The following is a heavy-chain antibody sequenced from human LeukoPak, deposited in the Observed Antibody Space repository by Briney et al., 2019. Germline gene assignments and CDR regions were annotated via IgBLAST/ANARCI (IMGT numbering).Heavy chain of an antibody. D-gene: IGHD4-17*01. CDR3: AKASCYYGDYYCYFDY. CDR1: GFSVSTYW. J-gene: IGHJ4*02. Sequence: GGSLRLSCAASGFSVSTYWMHWVRQAPGKGLEWVSATSGSGGSTHYADSVKGRFTISRDNSKNTLYLQMNSLRVEDTAVYYCAKASCYYGDYYCYFDYWGQGTLVSVSS. V-gene: IGHV3-23*01. CDR2: TSGSGGST.